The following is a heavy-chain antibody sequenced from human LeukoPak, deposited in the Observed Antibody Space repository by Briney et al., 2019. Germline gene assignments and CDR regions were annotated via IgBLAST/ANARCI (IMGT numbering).Heavy chain of an antibody. CDR1: GFTFSYYG. V-gene: IGHV3-48*04. Sequence: GGSLRLSCAASGFTFSYYGMNWVRQAPGKGLEWVSYISSSGSTIYYADSVKGRFTISRDNAKNSLYLQMNSLRAEDTAVYYCAELGITMIGGVWGKGTTVTISS. D-gene: IGHD3-10*02. CDR3: AELGITMIGGV. J-gene: IGHJ6*04. CDR2: ISSSGSTI.